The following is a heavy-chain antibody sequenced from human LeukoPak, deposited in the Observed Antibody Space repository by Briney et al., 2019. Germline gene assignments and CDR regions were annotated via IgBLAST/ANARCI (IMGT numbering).Heavy chain of an antibody. CDR1: EFTFSSYG. D-gene: IGHD1-26*01. V-gene: IGHV3-30*18. CDR2: ILYDGSNK. J-gene: IGHJ4*02. Sequence: GGSLRLSCAASEFTFSSYGMHWVRQAPGKGLEWVAVILYDGSNKYYEDSVKGRFTISRDNSKNTLYLQMNSLRTEDTAVYYCAKDPQVGATRGDYFDYWGQGTLVTVSS. CDR3: AKDPQVGATRGDYFDY.